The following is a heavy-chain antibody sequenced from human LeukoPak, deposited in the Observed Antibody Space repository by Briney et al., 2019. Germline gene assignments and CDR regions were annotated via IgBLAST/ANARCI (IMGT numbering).Heavy chain of an antibody. CDR3: AKEAGQDYGALDAFDV. Sequence: GGSLRLSCAASGFTFSSYSMNWVRQAPGKGLEWVSSISSNSNYIYYADSVKGRFTISRDNAKNSLYLQMNNLRVEDTAVYYCAKEAGQDYGALDAFDVWGQGTMVTVSS. CDR2: ISSNSNYI. J-gene: IGHJ3*01. V-gene: IGHV3-21*01. D-gene: IGHD4-17*01. CDR1: GFTFSSYS.